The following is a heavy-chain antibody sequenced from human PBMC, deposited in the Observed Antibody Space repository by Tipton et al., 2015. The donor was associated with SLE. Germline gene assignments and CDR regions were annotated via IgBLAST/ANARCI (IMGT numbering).Heavy chain of an antibody. CDR1: GYTFTGYY. Sequence: QVQLVQSGAEVKKPGASVKVSCKASGYTFTGYYMHWVRQAPGQGLEWMGWINPNSGGTNYAQKLQGRVTMTTDTSTSTAYMELRSLRSDDTAVYYCARVLGWELLFDAFDIWGQGTMVTVSS. CDR3: ARVLGWELLFDAFDI. J-gene: IGHJ3*02. D-gene: IGHD1-26*01. V-gene: IGHV1-2*02. CDR2: INPNSGGT.